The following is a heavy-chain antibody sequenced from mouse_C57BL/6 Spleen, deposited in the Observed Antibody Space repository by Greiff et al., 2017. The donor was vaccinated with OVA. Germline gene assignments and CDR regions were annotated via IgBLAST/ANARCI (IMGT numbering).Heavy chain of an antibody. V-gene: IGHV1-76*01. CDR1: GYTFTDYY. Sequence: VQLVESGAELVRPGASVKLSCKASGYTFTDYYINWVKQRPGQGLEWIARIYPGSGNTYYNEKFKGKATLTAEKSSSTAYMQLSSLTSEDSAVYFCARCPYDYADDYYAMDYWGQGTSVTVSS. CDR2: IYPGSGNT. CDR3: ARCPYDYADDYYAMDY. D-gene: IGHD2-4*01. J-gene: IGHJ4*01.